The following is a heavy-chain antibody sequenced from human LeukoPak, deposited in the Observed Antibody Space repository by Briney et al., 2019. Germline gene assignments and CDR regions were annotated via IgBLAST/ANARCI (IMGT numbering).Heavy chain of an antibody. CDR1: GGTFSSHG. CDR2: IIPILDVA. J-gene: IGHJ4*02. V-gene: IGHV1-69*04. CDR3: ARVRNYYGSGSYSDC. Sequence: ASVKVSCKASGGTFSSHGISWVRQAPGQGLEWMGRIIPILDVANYAQKFQGRVTITADKSTNTAYMELSSLRSEDTAVYYCARVRNYYGSGSYSDCWGQGTLVTVSS. D-gene: IGHD3-10*01.